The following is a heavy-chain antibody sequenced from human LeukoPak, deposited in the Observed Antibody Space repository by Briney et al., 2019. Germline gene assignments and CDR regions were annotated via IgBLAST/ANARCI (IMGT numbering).Heavy chain of an antibody. D-gene: IGHD3-22*01. Sequence: ASVKVSCKASGYTFTSYGISWVRQAPGQGREWMGWISAYNGNTNYAQKFQGRVTMTRDTSISTAYMELSRLRSDDTAVYYCARSYDSSGYYYATDYYFDYWGQGTLVTVSS. J-gene: IGHJ4*02. CDR1: GYTFTSYG. CDR3: ARSYDSSGYYYATDYYFDY. V-gene: IGHV1-18*01. CDR2: ISAYNGNT.